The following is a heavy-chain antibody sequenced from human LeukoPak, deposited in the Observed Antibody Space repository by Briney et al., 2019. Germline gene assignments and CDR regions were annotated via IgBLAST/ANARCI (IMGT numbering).Heavy chain of an antibody. D-gene: IGHD3-3*01. J-gene: IGHJ6*02. CDR1: GFTFSSYA. CDR3: ARSEYYDFWSGYPHHYYYYGMDV. V-gene: IGHV3-30*04. Sequence: QPGRSLRLSCAASGFTFSSYAMHWVRQAPGKGLEWVAVISYDGSNKYYADSVKGRFTISRDNSKNTLYLQMNSLRAEDTAVYYCARSEYYDFWSGYPHHYYYYGMDVWGQGTTVTVSS. CDR2: ISYDGSNK.